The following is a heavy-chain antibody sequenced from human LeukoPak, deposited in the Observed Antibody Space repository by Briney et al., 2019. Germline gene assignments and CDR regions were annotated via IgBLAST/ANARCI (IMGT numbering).Heavy chain of an antibody. CDR3: ARERCLWPGYDYCMDV. V-gene: IGHV4-4*07. Sequence: SETLSLTCTVSGGFMNTYYWSWIRQPAGKGLEWIGRIHTSGNGDYNPSLKSRVTMSVGTSKNQFSLRLSPVTAADTAVYYCARERCLWPGYDYCMDVWGRGTTVTVSS. CDR1: GGFMNTYY. J-gene: IGHJ6*03. CDR2: IHTSGNG. D-gene: IGHD2-21*01.